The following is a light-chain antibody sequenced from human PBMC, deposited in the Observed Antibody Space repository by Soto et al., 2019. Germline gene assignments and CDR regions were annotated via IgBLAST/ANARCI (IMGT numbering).Light chain of an antibody. CDR2: GAS. CDR1: QSVSSSY. J-gene: IGKJ2*01. Sequence: EIVLTQSPGTLSLSPGERATLSCRASQSVSSSYLAWYQQKPRQVPRLLIYGASSRATGIPDRFSGSGSGTDFTLTISRQEPEDFAVYYCQQYGSSPPYTFGQGTKLEIK. CDR3: QQYGSSPPYT. V-gene: IGKV3-20*01.